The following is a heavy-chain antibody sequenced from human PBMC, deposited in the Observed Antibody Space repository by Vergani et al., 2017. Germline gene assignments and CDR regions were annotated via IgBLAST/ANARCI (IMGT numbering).Heavy chain of an antibody. Sequence: QVQLQESGPGLVKPSQTLSLTCTVSGGSISSGDYYWSWIRQPPGKGLEWIGEINHSGSTNYNPSLKSRVTISVDTSKNQFSLKLSSVTAADTAVYYCASYYDSSGSRYNWFDPWGQGTLVTVSS. D-gene: IGHD3-22*01. J-gene: IGHJ5*02. CDR2: INHSGST. CDR1: GGSISSGDYY. CDR3: ASYYDSSGSRYNWFDP. V-gene: IGHV4-30-4*08.